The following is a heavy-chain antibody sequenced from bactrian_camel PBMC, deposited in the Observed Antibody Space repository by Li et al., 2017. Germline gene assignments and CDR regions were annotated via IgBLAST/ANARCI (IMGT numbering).Heavy chain of an antibody. Sequence: HVQLVESGGGSVQAGGSLTLSCAAGRYTYKRNCMGWFRQRPGKDREGVAVLWIGGAQTTYADSVKGRFIITRDKARDLVYLQMNGLQPEDTGVYYCAADSWDAGSWSWFTRRLGHVGYEGQGTQVTVS. D-gene: IGHD6*01. V-gene: IGHV3S53*01. CDR3: AADSWDAGSWSWFTRRLGHVGY. CDR2: LWIGGA. J-gene: IGHJ6*01. CDR1: RYTYKRNC.